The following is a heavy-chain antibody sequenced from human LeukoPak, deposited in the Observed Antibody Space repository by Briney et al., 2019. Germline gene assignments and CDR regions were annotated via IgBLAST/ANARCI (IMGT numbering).Heavy chain of an antibody. CDR3: ARDLGYYGPRYGMDV. D-gene: IGHD3-10*01. V-gene: IGHV4-39*07. CDR2: IYYSGST. Sequence: SETLSLTCTVSGGSISSSSYYWGWIRQPPGKGLEWIGSIYYSGSTYYNPSLKSRVTISLDLSRNQFSLNLTSVTTADTAVYFCARDLGYYGPRYGMDVWGQGTTVTVSS. J-gene: IGHJ6*02. CDR1: GGSISSSSYY.